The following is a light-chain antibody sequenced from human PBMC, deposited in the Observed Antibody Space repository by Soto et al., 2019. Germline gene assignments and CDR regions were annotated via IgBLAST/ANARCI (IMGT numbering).Light chain of an antibody. CDR3: CSYAGRYTLGV. Sequence: QSALTQPRSVSGSPGQSVTISCTGTSSDVGGYNYVSWYQQHPGKAPKLMIYDVSKRPSGVPDRFSGSKSGNTASLTISGLQAEDEADYYGCSYAGRYTLGVFGGGTKLTVL. CDR2: DVS. J-gene: IGLJ3*02. CDR1: SSDVGGYNY. V-gene: IGLV2-11*01.